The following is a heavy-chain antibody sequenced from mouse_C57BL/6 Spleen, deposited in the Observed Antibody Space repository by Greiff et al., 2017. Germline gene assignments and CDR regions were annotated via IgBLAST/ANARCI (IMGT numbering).Heavy chain of an antibody. D-gene: IGHD1-1*02. CDR2: ISDGGSYT. J-gene: IGHJ4*01. CDR1: GFTFSSYA. V-gene: IGHV5-4*01. Sequence: EVKVVESGGGLVKPGGSLKLSCAASGFTFSSYAMSWVRQTPEKRLEWVATISDGGSYTYYPDNVKGRFTISRDNAKNNLYLQMSHLKSEDTAMYYCARENYGYAMDYWGQGTSVTVSS. CDR3: ARENYGYAMDY.